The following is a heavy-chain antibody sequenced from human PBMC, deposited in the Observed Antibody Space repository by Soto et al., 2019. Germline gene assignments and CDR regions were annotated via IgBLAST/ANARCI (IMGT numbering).Heavy chain of an antibody. J-gene: IGHJ4*02. Sequence: ASVKVSCKASGYTFTNSDINGVRQAPGQGLEWMGWMNPDSGHAAYAQKFQGRVTLTTSTSTSTVYMEMGSLGSEDTAVYYCARRPHCSGGICYYGLDNWGQGTLVTVSS. CDR3: ARRPHCSGGICYYGLDN. CDR2: MNPDSGHA. CDR1: GYTFTNSD. V-gene: IGHV1-8*01. D-gene: IGHD2-15*01.